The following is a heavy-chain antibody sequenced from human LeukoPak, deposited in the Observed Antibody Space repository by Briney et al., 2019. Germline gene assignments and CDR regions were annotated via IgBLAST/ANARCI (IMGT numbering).Heavy chain of an antibody. Sequence: PGGSLRLSCAASGFTFDDYAMHWVRQAPGKGLEWVSGISWNSGSIGYADSVKGRFTISRDNAKKSLYLQMNSLRGEDTAVYYCARGPSLGYFQHWGQGTLVTVSS. CDR1: GFTFDDYA. CDR2: ISWNSGSI. J-gene: IGHJ1*01. CDR3: ARGPSLGYFQH. V-gene: IGHV3-9*01.